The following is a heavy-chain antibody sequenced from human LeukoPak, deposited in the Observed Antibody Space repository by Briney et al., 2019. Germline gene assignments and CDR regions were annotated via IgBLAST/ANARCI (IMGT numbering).Heavy chain of an antibody. D-gene: IGHD3-9*01. CDR2: ISAYNGNT. CDR1: GYTFTSYG. CDR3: ARQGYDTLTGLHNDY. Sequence: GASVKVSCKASGYTFTSYGISWVRQAPGQGLEWMGWISAYNGNTNYAQKLQGRVTMTTDTSTSTAYMELRSLRSDDTAVYYCARQGYDTLTGLHNDYWGQGTLVTVSS. V-gene: IGHV1-18*01. J-gene: IGHJ4*02.